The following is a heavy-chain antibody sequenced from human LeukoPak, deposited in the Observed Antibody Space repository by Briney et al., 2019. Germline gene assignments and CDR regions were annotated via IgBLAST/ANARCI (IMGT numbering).Heavy chain of an antibody. J-gene: IGHJ4*02. Sequence: ASVKVSCKASGYTFTNYYIHWVRQAPGQGLEWMGIIDPSGGSTAYAQKFQGRVTMTRDTSTSTVHMELRSLTSEGTAVYYCARNDQRGYNHGSPDYWGQGALVIVSS. D-gene: IGHD5-18*01. V-gene: IGHV1-46*01. CDR2: IDPSGGST. CDR3: ARNDQRGYNHGSPDY. CDR1: GYTFTNYY.